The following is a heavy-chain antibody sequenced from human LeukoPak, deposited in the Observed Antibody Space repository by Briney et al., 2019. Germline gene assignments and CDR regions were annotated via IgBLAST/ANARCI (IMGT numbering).Heavy chain of an antibody. Sequence: PGGSLRLSCAASGFTFSSSWMSWVRQAPGKGLEWVANIKQDGSEKYYVDSVKGRFTISGDNAKNSLFLQMNSLRAEDTAVYYCARRRYSGSSQHFDYWGQGTLVTVSS. CDR2: IKQDGSEK. CDR1: GFTFSSSW. D-gene: IGHD1-26*01. V-gene: IGHV3-7*01. CDR3: ARRRYSGSSQHFDY. J-gene: IGHJ4*02.